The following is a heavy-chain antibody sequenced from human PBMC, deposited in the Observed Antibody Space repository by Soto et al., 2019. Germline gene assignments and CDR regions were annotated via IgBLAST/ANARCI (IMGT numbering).Heavy chain of an antibody. CDR3: ATLETNYDYIWGSSIRGNYFDY. J-gene: IGHJ4*02. D-gene: IGHD3-16*01. CDR1: GYTLTELS. Sequence: GASVKVSCKVSGYTLTELSMHWVRQAPGKGLEWMGGFDPEDGETIYAQKFQGRVTMTEDTSTDTAYMELSSLRSEDTAVYYCATLETNYDYIWGSSIRGNYFDYWGQGTLVTVSS. V-gene: IGHV1-24*01. CDR2: FDPEDGET.